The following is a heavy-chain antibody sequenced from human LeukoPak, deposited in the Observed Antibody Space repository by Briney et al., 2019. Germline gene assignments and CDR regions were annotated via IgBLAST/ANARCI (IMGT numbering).Heavy chain of an antibody. CDR3: ATDPRTTVFGTFRYYYMDV. CDR1: GYTFTDYY. CDR2: INPDSGYT. Sequence: GASVKVSCKTSGYTFTDYYIHWVRQAPGQGLEWMGWINPDSGYTNYAQKFQGRVTMTRDTSINTAYMELSRLTSDHTAVYYCATDPRTTVFGTFRYYYMDVWGEGTTVAVSS. J-gene: IGHJ6*03. V-gene: IGHV1-2*02. D-gene: IGHD3-3*01.